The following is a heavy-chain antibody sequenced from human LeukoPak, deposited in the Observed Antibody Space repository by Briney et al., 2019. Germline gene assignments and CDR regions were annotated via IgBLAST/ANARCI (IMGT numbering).Heavy chain of an antibody. CDR3: ARDPYNGAYSEGYYYYYMDV. V-gene: IGHV3-23*01. CDR2: ISGSGGST. J-gene: IGHJ6*03. CDR1: GFTLSSYG. D-gene: IGHD1-1*01. Sequence: GGSLRLSCAASGFTLSSYGMSWVRQAPGKGLEWVSGISGSGGSTYYADSVKGRFTISRDNAKNSLYLQMNSLRVEDTAIYYCARDPYNGAYSEGYYYYYMDVWGKGTTVTVSS.